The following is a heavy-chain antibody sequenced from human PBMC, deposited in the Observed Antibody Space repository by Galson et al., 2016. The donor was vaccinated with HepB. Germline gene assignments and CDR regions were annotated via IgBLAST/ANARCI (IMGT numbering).Heavy chain of an antibody. J-gene: IGHJ4*02. CDR1: GFVFSDYS. D-gene: IGHD3-22*01. V-gene: IGHV3-21*01. CDR3: ARDSSGWSRNY. CDR2: IQTGSRYM. Sequence: SLRLSCAGSGFVFSDYSMTWVRKAPGKGLEWVSTIQTGSRYMYYPDSLKGRFTVSRDDAKNSLYLQMHSLRAEDTAFYYCARDSSGWSRNYWGQGTLVTVSS.